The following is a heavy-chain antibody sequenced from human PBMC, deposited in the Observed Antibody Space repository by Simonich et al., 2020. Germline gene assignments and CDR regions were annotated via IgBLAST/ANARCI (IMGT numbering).Heavy chain of an antibody. CDR3: AKDLGERITMIVVVIDACDI. CDR1: GFTLSSYA. D-gene: IGHD3-22*01. J-gene: IGHJ3*02. CDR2: LSGSGGST. V-gene: IGHV3-23*01. Sequence: GGGLVQPGGSLSLSCAASGFTLSSYAMSWVRQAPGKGLEWVSALSGSGGSTYYADSVKGRFTISRDNSKNTLYLQMNSLRAEDTDVYYCAKDLGERITMIVVVIDACDIWGQGTMVTVSS.